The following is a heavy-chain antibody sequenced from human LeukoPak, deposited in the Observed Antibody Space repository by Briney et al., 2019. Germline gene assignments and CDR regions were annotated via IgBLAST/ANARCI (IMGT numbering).Heavy chain of an antibody. CDR2: ISGSGGST. CDR1: GFIFTSYA. J-gene: IGHJ4*02. CDR3: AKETHPKSSNSWYLFDY. V-gene: IGHV3-23*01. Sequence: GGSLRLSCAASGFIFTSYAMSWVRQALGKGLEWVSAISGSGGSTHYADSVKGRFTISRDNSKNTLYLQMNSLRAEDTAVYYCAKETHPKSSNSWYLFDYWGQGTLVTVSS. D-gene: IGHD6-13*01.